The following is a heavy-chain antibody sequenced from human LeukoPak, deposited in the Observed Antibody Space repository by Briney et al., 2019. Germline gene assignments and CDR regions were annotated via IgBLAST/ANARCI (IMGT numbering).Heavy chain of an antibody. CDR3: ARRPPALGAFDI. Sequence: SETLSLTCTVSGGSISSSGYYWGWIRQPPGKGLEWIGSISYSGSTYYNPSLKSRVTISVDTSKNQFSLQLSSVTAADTAIYYCARRPPALGAFDIWGHGTMVTVSS. V-gene: IGHV4-39*01. CDR2: ISYSGST. J-gene: IGHJ3*02. CDR1: GGSISSSGYY.